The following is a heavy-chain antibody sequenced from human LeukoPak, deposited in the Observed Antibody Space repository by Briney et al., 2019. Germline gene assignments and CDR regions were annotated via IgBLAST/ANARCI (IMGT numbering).Heavy chain of an antibody. J-gene: IGHJ5*02. CDR2: IYYSGST. D-gene: IGHD2-15*01. CDR1: GGSISSSSYY. Sequence: PSQTLSLTCTVSGGSISSSSYYWGWIRQPPGKGLEWIGSIYYSGSTYYNPSLKSRVTISVDTSKNQFSLKLSSVTAADTAVYYCARPNSLDCSGGSCYHNWFDPWGQGTLVTVSS. V-gene: IGHV4-39*01. CDR3: ARPNSLDCSGGSCYHNWFDP.